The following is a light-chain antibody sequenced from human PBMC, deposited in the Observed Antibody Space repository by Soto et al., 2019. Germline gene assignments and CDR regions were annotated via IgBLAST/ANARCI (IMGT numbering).Light chain of an antibody. J-gene: IGKJ4*01. CDR1: QSVSTN. V-gene: IGKV3D-15*01. CDR3: QQYHVWVT. Sequence: VMTQSPGTLTVSPGETATLSCGTSQSVSTNLAWYQQKPGQPPRLLIYDASTRATGIPARFRGSGSGTEFTLTISYLRPEDFAVYSCQQYHVWVTLGGGTQVEI. CDR2: DAS.